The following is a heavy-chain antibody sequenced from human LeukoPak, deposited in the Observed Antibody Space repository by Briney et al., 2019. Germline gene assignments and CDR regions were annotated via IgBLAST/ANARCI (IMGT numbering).Heavy chain of an antibody. V-gene: IGHV4-59*01. CDR3: ARGRNHYYYFDY. CDR2: IYYSGST. CDR1: GGSISSYY. Sequence: TSETLSLTCTVSGGSISSYYWSWIRQPPGKGLEWIGYIYYSGSTNYNPSLKSRVTISVDTSKNQFSLKLSSVTAADTAVYYCARGRNHYYYFDYWGQGTLVTVSS. D-gene: IGHD1-14*01. J-gene: IGHJ4*02.